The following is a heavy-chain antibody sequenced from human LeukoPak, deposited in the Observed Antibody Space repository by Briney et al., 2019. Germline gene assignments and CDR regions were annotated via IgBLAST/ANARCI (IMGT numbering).Heavy chain of an antibody. J-gene: IGHJ4*02. D-gene: IGHD5-12*01. CDR1: GFTFSSYS. Sequence: GGSLRLSCAASGFTFSSYSMNWVRQAPGKGLEWVSSISSSSSYIYYADSVKGRFTISRDNAKNSLYLQMNSLRAEDTAVYYCARAGWIGGHFDYWGQGTLVTVSS. V-gene: IGHV3-21*01. CDR2: ISSSSSYI. CDR3: ARAGWIGGHFDY.